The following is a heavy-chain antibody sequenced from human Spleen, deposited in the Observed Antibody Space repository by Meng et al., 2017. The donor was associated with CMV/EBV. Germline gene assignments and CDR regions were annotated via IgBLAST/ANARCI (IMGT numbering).Heavy chain of an antibody. J-gene: IGHJ5*02. CDR2: INPSGGST. CDR1: GYTFTSYY. D-gene: IGHD1-26*01. CDR3: ARSALGVGDTGGWFDP. V-gene: IGHV1-46*01. Sequence: ASVKVSCKASGYTFTSYYMHWVRQAPGQGLEWMGIINPSGGSTSYAQKFQGRVTMTRDTSTSTVYMELSRLTSDDTAVYYCARSALGVGDTGGWFDPWGQGTLVTVSS.